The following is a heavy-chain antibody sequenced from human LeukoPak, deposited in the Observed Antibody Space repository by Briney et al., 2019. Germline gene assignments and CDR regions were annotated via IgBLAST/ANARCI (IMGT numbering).Heavy chain of an antibody. J-gene: IGHJ4*02. CDR3: AKAKYTSGWEGGFDY. CDR2: ISYDGSNK. D-gene: IGHD6-19*01. Sequence: GGSLRLSCAASGFTFSSYGIHWVRHAPGRGLEGVAVISYDGSNKYYADSVKGRFTISRDTSKNTLYLQMNSLRAEDTAVYYCAKAKYTSGWEGGFDYWGQGTLVTVSS. CDR1: GFTFSSYG. V-gene: IGHV3-30*18.